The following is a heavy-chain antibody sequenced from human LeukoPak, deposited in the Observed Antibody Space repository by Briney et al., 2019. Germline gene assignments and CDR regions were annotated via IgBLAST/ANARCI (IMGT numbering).Heavy chain of an antibody. D-gene: IGHD1-26*01. CDR3: ARDGDFYESGSYSVYYFDY. Sequence: GGSLRLSCAASGFTFSSYGMHWVRQAPGKGLEWVAVIWYDGSNKYYADSVKGRFTISRDNSKNTLYLQMNSLRAEDTAVYYCARDGDFYESGSYSVYYFDYWGQGTLVTVSS. CDR1: GFTFSSYG. J-gene: IGHJ4*02. V-gene: IGHV3-33*01. CDR2: IWYDGSNK.